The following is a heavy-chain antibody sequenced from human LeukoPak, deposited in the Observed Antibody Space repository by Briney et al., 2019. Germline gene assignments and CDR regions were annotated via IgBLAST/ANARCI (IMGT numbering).Heavy chain of an antibody. Sequence: GGSLRLSCAASGFTFSIYWMSWVRQAPGKGLEWVANIRQDGKEKYYVDSVEGRFTISRDNADNLYLQMDSLRVEDTAVYFCARTYRRGYFDYWGQGTLVTVSS. D-gene: IGHD2-2*01. V-gene: IGHV3-7*01. CDR3: ARTYRRGYFDY. CDR1: GFTFSIYW. CDR2: IRQDGKEK. J-gene: IGHJ4*02.